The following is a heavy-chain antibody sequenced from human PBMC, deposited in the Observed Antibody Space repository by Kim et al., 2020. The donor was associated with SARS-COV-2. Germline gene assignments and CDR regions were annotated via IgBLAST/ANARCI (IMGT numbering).Heavy chain of an antibody. CDR1: GFTFSSYA. D-gene: IGHD3-22*01. CDR2: ISYDGSNK. V-gene: IGHV3-30*04. Sequence: GGSLRLSCAASGFTFSSYAMHWVRQAPGKGLEWVAVISYDGSNKYYADSVKGRFTISRDNSKNTLYLQMNSLRAEDTAVYYCASPRSLYYYDRTFDYWGQ. J-gene: IGHJ4*02. CDR3: ASPRSLYYYDRTFDY.